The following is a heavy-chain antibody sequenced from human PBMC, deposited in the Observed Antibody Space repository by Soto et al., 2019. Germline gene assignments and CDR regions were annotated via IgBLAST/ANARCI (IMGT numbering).Heavy chain of an antibody. V-gene: IGHV3-23*01. D-gene: IGHD1-7*01. CDR1: GLTFSNYA. Sequence: GGSLRLSCATSGLTFSNYAMSWVRQAPGGGLEWVSSMSGSSSTTYYADSVRGRFTISRDRSKNTLYLQMSSLRAEDTALYYCAKNQERELPRVIDFWGQGTLVAVSS. J-gene: IGHJ4*02. CDR3: AKNQERELPRVIDF. CDR2: MSGSSSTT.